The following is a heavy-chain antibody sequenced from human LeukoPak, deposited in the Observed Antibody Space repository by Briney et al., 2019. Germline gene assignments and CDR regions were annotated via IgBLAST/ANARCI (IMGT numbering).Heavy chain of an antibody. D-gene: IGHD3-9*01. V-gene: IGHV3-23*01. CDR3: AKDTPYYDILTGTMY. CDR1: GFTFSSYA. J-gene: IGHJ4*02. CDR2: ISGRGGST. Sequence: PGGSLRLSCAASGFTFSSYAMSWVRQAPGKGLEWVSAISGRGGSTYSADSVKGRVTISRDNSKNTLYLQMNSLRAEDTAVYYCAKDTPYYDILTGTMYWGQGTLVTVSS.